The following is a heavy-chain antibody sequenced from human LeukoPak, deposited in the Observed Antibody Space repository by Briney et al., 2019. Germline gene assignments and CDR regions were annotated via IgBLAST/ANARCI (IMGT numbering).Heavy chain of an antibody. CDR2: ISSNGGST. CDR3: ARYCSGASCYSGVDY. V-gene: IGHV3-23*01. J-gene: IGHJ4*02. D-gene: IGHD2-15*01. CDR1: GFTFGSYM. Sequence: GGSLRLSCAASGFTFGSYMMTWVRQAPGRGLEWVSTISSNGGSTYYADSVKGQFTISRDNSKNTQYLQMSSLRAEDTAIYYCARYCSGASCYSGVDYWGQGTLVPVSS.